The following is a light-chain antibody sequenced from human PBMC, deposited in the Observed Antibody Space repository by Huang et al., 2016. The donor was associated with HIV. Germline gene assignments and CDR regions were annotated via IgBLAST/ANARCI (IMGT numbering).Light chain of an antibody. CDR3: QRYGTSPLT. Sequence: EIVLTQSPGTLSLPPGERATLSCRTSQTVSSSYLAWYQQRPGQAPRLLIYGTSSRATGIPDRFSGSGSGTDVTLTISRLEPEDFAVYYCQRYGTSPLTFGGGTKVEIK. V-gene: IGKV3-20*01. J-gene: IGKJ4*01. CDR1: QTVSSSY. CDR2: GTS.